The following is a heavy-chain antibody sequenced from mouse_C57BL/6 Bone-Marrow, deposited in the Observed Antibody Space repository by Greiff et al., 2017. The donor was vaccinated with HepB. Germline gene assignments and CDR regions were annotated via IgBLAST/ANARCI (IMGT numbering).Heavy chain of an antibody. CDR3: TTGGFFDY. V-gene: IGHV14-4*01. Sequence: EVQLQQSGAELVRPGASVKLSCTASGFNIKDDYMHWVKQRPEQGLEWIGWIDPENGDTEYASKFQGKATITADTSSNTAYLQLSSLTSADTAVYYCTTGGFFDYWGQGTTLTVSS. CDR2: IDPENGDT. J-gene: IGHJ2*01. CDR1: GFNIKDDY.